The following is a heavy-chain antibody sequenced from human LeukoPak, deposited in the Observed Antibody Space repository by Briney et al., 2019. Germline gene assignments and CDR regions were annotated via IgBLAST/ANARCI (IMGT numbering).Heavy chain of an antibody. CDR1: GFTFSDYG. CDR3: AKTNRGGVGASRYAFDI. CDR2: IRYDGSKK. V-gene: IGHV3-30*02. J-gene: IGHJ3*02. D-gene: IGHD1-26*01. Sequence: GGSLRLSCAASGFTFSDYGIPWVRQAPGKGLERVAFIRYDGSKKYYADSVKGRFTISRDNSKNTLYLQMNSLGAEDTAVYYCAKTNRGGVGASRYAFDIWGQGTMVTVSS.